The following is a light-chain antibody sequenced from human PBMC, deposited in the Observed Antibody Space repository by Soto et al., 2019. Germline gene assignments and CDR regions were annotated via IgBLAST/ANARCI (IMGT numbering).Light chain of an antibody. V-gene: IGKV3-20*01. CDR2: GAS. J-gene: IGKJ2*01. Sequence: IVLTQSPGTLSLSPGERATLSCRASQSVSSNFLAWYQQKPGQPPRLLMYGASSRATSIPDRFSGSGSGTDFTLTISRLEPEDVAVYYCQHYGPPRYTFGQGTKLEIK. CDR3: QHYGPPRYT. CDR1: QSVSSNF.